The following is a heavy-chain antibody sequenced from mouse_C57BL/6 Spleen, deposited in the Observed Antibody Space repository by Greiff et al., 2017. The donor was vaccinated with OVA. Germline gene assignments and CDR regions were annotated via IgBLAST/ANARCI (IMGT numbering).Heavy chain of an antibody. CDR3: ARERDYGSSSFAY. CDR2: IHPNSGST. CDR1: GYTFTSYW. V-gene: IGHV1-64*01. D-gene: IGHD1-1*01. Sequence: QVQLKQPGAELVKPGASVKLSCKASGYTFTSYWMHWVKQRPGQGLEWIGMIHPNSGSTNYNEKFKSKATLTVDKSSSTAYMQLSSLTSEDSAVYYCARERDYGSSSFAYWGQGTLVTVSA. J-gene: IGHJ3*01.